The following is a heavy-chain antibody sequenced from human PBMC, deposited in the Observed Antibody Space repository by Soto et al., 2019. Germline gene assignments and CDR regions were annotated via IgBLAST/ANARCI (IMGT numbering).Heavy chain of an antibody. CDR3: ARHKQQLDF. J-gene: IGHJ6*04. CDR2: IYYSGMT. D-gene: IGHD6-13*01. Sequence: PSETLSLTCTVSGGSIISSGYYWGWIRQPPGKGLEWIGSIYYSGMTYYNPSLQSRVTISVDTSKNQFSLKLSSVTAADTAVYYCARHKQQLDFWGKGTTVTVSS. V-gene: IGHV4-39*01. CDR1: GGSIISSGYY.